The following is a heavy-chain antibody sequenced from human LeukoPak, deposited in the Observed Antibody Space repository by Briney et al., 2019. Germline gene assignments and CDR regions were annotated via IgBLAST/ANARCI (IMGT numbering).Heavy chain of an antibody. D-gene: IGHD3-22*01. CDR1: GYSISSGYY. J-gene: IGHJ4*02. CDR2: IFHTGST. V-gene: IGHV4-38-2*01. CDR3: AQKDSSGYY. Sequence: RSETLSLTCAVSGYSISSGYYWGWIRQPPGKGLEWIGSIFHTGSTYYNPSLKSRVTISVDTSKNQFSLKLISVTAADTAVYYCAQKDSSGYYWGQGTLVTVSS.